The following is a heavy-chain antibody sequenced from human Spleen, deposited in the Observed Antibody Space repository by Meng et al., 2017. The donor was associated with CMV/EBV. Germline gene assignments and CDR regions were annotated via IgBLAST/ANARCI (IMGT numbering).Heavy chain of an antibody. CDR1: GYTFTSYG. J-gene: IGHJ6*02. D-gene: IGHD2-15*01. V-gene: IGHV1-18*01. Sequence: ASVKVSCKASGYTFTSYGISWVRQAPGQGLEWMGWISAYNGNTNYAQKLQGRVTMTTDTSTSTAYMELRSLRSDDTAVYYCARERYCSGGSCYYYTVWTSGAKGPRSPSP. CDR2: ISAYNGNT. CDR3: ARERYCSGGSCYYYTVWTS.